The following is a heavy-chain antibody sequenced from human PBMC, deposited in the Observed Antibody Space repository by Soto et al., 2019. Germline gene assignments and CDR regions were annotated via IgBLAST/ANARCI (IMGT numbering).Heavy chain of an antibody. D-gene: IGHD4-17*01. Sequence: PGESLKISCKGSGYSFTNYWIAWVRQMPGKGLEYMGIIYPSDSTTRYSPSFQGQVTISADKSISTAYLQWNSLKASDTAMCYCARHGFYGDYSSNYFDPWGQGTLVTVSS. J-gene: IGHJ5*02. CDR3: ARHGFYGDYSSNYFDP. CDR1: GYSFTNYW. CDR2: IYPSDSTT. V-gene: IGHV5-51*01.